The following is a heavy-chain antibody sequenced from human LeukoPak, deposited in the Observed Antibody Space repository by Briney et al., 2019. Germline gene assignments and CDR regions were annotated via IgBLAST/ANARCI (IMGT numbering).Heavy chain of an antibody. CDR3: ARHRGSLSVPFDY. V-gene: IGHV4-59*08. J-gene: IGHJ4*02. CDR1: VAPSVGTS. CDR2: VYYSGST. D-gene: IGHD1-26*01. Sequence: SETPSPTWTLVAPSVGTSGARSSRQPPGKGLEWIGYVYYSGSTSYNPSIKSRVAIPVDTSKNQFSLKLSSVTAADTAVYYCARHRGSLSVPFDYWGRGTLVTVSS.